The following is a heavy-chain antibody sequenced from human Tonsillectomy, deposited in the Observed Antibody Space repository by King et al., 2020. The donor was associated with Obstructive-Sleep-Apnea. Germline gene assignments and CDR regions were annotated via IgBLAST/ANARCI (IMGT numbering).Heavy chain of an antibody. V-gene: IGHV1-18*01. CDR3: ARGGTMVRGVIRLIDY. Sequence: VQLVESGAEVKKPGASVKVSCKASGYTFTSDGISWVRQAPGQGLEWMGWISVYNGYTNYAQKLQGRVTMTTDKSTSTAYMELRSLRSDDTAVDYCARGGTMVRGVIRLIDYWGQGTLVTVSS. CDR2: ISVYNGYT. D-gene: IGHD3-10*01. J-gene: IGHJ4*02. CDR1: GYTFTSDG.